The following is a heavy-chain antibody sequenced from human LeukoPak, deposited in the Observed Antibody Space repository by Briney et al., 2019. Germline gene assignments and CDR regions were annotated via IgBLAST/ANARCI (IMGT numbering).Heavy chain of an antibody. Sequence: GASVKVSCKASGYTFTRYGISWVRQAPGQGLEWMGWISAYNGNTNYAQKLQGRVTMTTDTSTSTAYMELRSLRSDDTAVYYCAREYSSSWYLTEPDYWGQGTLVTVSS. V-gene: IGHV1-18*01. J-gene: IGHJ4*02. D-gene: IGHD6-13*01. CDR2: ISAYNGNT. CDR1: GYTFTRYG. CDR3: AREYSSSWYLTEPDY.